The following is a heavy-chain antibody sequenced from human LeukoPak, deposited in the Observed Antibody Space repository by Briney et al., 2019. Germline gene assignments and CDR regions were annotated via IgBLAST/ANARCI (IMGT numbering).Heavy chain of an antibody. CDR3: AMARGDIVVVPAAIWFDP. D-gene: IGHD2-2*01. CDR2: IKPNNGGT. J-gene: IGHJ5*02. CDR1: GYTFTAYY. V-gene: IGHV1-2*02. Sequence: GSSVTVSCTASGYTFTAYYMDWVRQAPGQGLEWMGWIKPNNGGTNYAPKFQGRVTMTRDTSISTAYMELSRLRSDDTAVYYWAMARGDIVVVPAAIWFDPWGQGTLVTVSS.